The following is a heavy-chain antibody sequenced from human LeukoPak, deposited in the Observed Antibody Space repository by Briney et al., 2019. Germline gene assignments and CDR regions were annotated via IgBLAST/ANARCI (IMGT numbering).Heavy chain of an antibody. J-gene: IGHJ4*02. CDR3: ARVSGVLSSGWYDGTDY. V-gene: IGHV3-48*03. CDR2: ISSSGSTI. CDR1: AFTFSSYE. D-gene: IGHD6-19*01. Sequence: GGSMRLSSAASAFTFSSYEMNCVSQAPGEVLGWVSFISSSGSTIYYADCVKGGFTISRDKDKNSLYMQRNSLRAQDTAVYYCARVSGVLSSGWYDGTDYWGQGTLVTVSS.